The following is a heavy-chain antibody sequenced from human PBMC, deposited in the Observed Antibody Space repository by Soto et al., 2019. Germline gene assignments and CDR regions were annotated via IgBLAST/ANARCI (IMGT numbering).Heavy chain of an antibody. D-gene: IGHD3-22*01. CDR2: ISSSSSYI. CDR1: GFTLSSYG. Sequence: EVQVVESGGGLVKPGGSLRLSCAASGFTLSSYGMNWVRQAPGKGLEWVSSISSSSSYIYYAESVKGRFTISRDNAKNSLYLQMNSLRAEDTAVYYCARDLYSYDHGFDPWGQGTLVTVSS. V-gene: IGHV3-21*01. J-gene: IGHJ5*02. CDR3: ARDLYSYDHGFDP.